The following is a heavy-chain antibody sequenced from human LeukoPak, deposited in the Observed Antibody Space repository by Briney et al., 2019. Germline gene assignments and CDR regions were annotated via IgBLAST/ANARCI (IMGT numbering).Heavy chain of an antibody. CDR2: ISYTGSI. CDR1: GGPINNYY. CDR3: ARFAYSGYYFDY. Sequence: SETLSLTCTVSGGPINNYYWGWIRQPPGKGLEYIGFISYTGSIDYASSLKSRVTISVDTSKNLFSLKLSSVTAADTAVYYCARFAYSGYYFDYWGRGTLVTVSS. D-gene: IGHD3-22*01. J-gene: IGHJ4*02. V-gene: IGHV4-59*01.